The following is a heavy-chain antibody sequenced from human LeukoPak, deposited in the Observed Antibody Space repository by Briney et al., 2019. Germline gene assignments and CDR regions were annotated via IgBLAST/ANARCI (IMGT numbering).Heavy chain of an antibody. CDR3: TKAGVVGAKAGFDN. D-gene: IGHD1-26*01. CDR2: ISSSSSYI. Sequence: GGSLRLSCAASGFTFSSYSMNWVRQAPGKGLEWVSSISSSSSYIYYADSVKGRFTISRDNAKNSLDLQMNNLRDEDTAIYYCTKAGVVGAKAGFDNWGQGTLVTVSS. V-gene: IGHV3-21*01. J-gene: IGHJ4*02. CDR1: GFTFSSYS.